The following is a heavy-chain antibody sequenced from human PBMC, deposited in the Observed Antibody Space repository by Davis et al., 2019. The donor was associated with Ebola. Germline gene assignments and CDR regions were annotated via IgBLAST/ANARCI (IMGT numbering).Heavy chain of an antibody. D-gene: IGHD4-17*01. Sequence: ASVKVSCKTYGYTFASYGINWVRQAPGQGLEWMGWITACNGYTKYAQNFEGRVTMTTDTSTSTAYMELRSLRSDDTAVYYCARGLLDYGEYSGWGMDVWGQGTAVTVSS. J-gene: IGHJ6*02. CDR1: GYTFASYG. CDR2: ITACNGYT. V-gene: IGHV1-18*01. CDR3: ARGLLDYGEYSGWGMDV.